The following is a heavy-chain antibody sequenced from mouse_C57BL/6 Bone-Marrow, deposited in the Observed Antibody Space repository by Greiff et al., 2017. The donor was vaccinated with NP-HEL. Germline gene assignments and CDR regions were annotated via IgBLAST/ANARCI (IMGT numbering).Heavy chain of an antibody. D-gene: IGHD3-2*02. CDR2: ISYDGSN. V-gene: IGHV3-6*01. CDR3: AREQLRLRAMDY. Sequence: EVQLQESGPGLVKPSQSLSLTCSVTGYSITSGYYWNWIRQFPGNKLEWMGYISYDGSNNYIPSLKNRISITRDTSKNQFFLKLNSVTTEDTATYYCAREQLRLRAMDYWGQGTSVTVSS. CDR1: GYSITSGYY. J-gene: IGHJ4*01.